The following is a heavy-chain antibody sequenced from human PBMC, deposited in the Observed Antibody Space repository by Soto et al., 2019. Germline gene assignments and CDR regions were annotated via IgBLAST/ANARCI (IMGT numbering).Heavy chain of an antibody. CDR2: IWYDGSNK. CDR3: ARGGTSSSSGWFDP. J-gene: IGHJ5*02. Sequence: QVQLVESGGGVVQPGRSLRLSCAASGFTFSSYGMHWVRQAPGKGLEWVAVIWYDGSNKYYADSVKGRFTISRDNSKNTLYLQMNSLTAEDTAVYYCARGGTSSSSGWFDPWGQGTLVTVSS. CDR1: GFTFSSYG. V-gene: IGHV3-33*01. D-gene: IGHD6-6*01.